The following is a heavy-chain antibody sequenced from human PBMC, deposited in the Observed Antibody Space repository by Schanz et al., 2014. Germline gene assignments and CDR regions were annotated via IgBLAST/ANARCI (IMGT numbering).Heavy chain of an antibody. J-gene: IGHJ4*02. CDR2: ISGRDGST. Sequence: EVQLLESGGGLVEPGGSLRLSCAASGFTFSSYAMTWVRQAPGMGLEWVSAISGRDGSTYYADSVRGRFTISRDNSKNTVHLQMNSLRAEDTALYYCVRDELLWFGEVLSLDYWGQGALVTVSS. CDR1: GFTFSSYA. CDR3: VRDELLWFGEVLSLDY. D-gene: IGHD3-10*01. V-gene: IGHV3-23*01.